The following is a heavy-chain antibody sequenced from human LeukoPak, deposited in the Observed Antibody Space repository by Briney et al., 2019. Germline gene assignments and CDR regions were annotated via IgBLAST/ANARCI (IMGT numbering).Heavy chain of an antibody. V-gene: IGHV1-3*01. CDR1: GYTFTSYA. J-gene: IGHJ3*02. CDR3: ARDRSVSSSWYDAFDI. Sequence: GASVKVSCKASGYTFTSYAMHWVRQAPGQGLEWMGWINAGNGNTKYSQKFQGRVTITRDTSASTAYMELSSLRSEDTAVYYCARDRSVSSSWYDAFDIWGQGTMVTVSS. CDR2: INAGNGNT. D-gene: IGHD6-13*01.